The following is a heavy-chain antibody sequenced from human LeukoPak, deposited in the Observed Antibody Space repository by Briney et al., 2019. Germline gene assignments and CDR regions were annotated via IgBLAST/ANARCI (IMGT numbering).Heavy chain of an antibody. CDR3: ARPGRGCSSTSCYYYFDY. J-gene: IGHJ4*02. D-gene: IGHD2-2*01. Sequence: SETLSLTCTVSGGSISSSSYYWGWTRQPPGKGLEWIGSIYYSGSTYYNPSLKSRVTISVDTSKNQFSLKLSSVTAADTAVYYCARPGRGCSSTSCYYYFDYWGQGTLVTVSS. CDR2: IYYSGST. CDR1: GGSISSSSYY. V-gene: IGHV4-39*01.